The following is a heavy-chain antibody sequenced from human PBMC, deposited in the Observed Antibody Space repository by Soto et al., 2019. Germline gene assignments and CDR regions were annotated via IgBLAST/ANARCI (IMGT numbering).Heavy chain of an antibody. CDR1: GFTFSIYA. J-gene: IGHJ3*02. V-gene: IGHV3-23*01. CDR3: ARGFNSALDI. Sequence: GGSLRLSCAASGFTFSIYAMTWVRQAPEKGLEWVSTVSSSDDSTNYADSAKGRFTISRDNSKNTLYLQMDSLRAEDTAVYYCARGFNSALDIWGQGTMVTVSS. CDR2: VSSSDDST.